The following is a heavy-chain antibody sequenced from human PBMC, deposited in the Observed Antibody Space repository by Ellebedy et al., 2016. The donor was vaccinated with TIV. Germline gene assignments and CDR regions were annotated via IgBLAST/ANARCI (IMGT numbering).Heavy chain of an antibody. CDR3: ARLAAGLYYYYYGMDV. V-gene: IGHV5-51*01. CDR2: IYPGDSDT. Sequence: GESLKISCKGSRYSFTSYWIGWVRQMPGKGLEWMGIIYPGDSDTRYSPSFQGQVTISADKSISTAYLQWSSLKASDTAMYYCARLAAGLYYYYYGMDVWGQGTVVTVSS. D-gene: IGHD6-19*01. CDR1: RYSFTSYW. J-gene: IGHJ6*02.